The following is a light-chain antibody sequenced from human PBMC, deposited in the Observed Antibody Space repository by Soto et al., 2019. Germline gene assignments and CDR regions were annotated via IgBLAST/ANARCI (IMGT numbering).Light chain of an antibody. CDR3: LQHYKYPLT. CDR2: AAS. J-gene: IGKJ1*01. CDR1: QGITHF. Sequence: DIQMTQSPSAMSASIGDRVTITCRASQGITHFLAWYQQKPVKAPQRLIYAASSLQSGVPSRFSGSGSGTEFILTISSLQPEDFATYYCLQHYKYPLTFGQGTKVEIQ. V-gene: IGKV1-17*03.